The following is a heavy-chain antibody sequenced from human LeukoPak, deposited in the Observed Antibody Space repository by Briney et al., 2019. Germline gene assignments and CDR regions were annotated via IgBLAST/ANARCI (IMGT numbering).Heavy chain of an antibody. Sequence: GGSLRLSCAASGFTFSDYYMSWIRQAPGKGLEWVSYISSSGSTIYYADSVKGRFTISRDNAKNSLYLQMNSLRAEDTAVYYCARDRPEYYDSSGSYDAFDIWGQGTMVTVSS. CDR2: ISSSGSTI. J-gene: IGHJ3*02. V-gene: IGHV3-11*04. D-gene: IGHD3-22*01. CDR3: ARDRPEYYDSSGSYDAFDI. CDR1: GFTFSDYY.